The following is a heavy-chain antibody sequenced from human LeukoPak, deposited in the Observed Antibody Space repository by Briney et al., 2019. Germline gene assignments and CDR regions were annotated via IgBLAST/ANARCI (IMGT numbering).Heavy chain of an antibody. CDR1: GGSISSSNW. J-gene: IGHJ5*02. CDR2: IYHSGST. D-gene: IGHD6-19*01. V-gene: IGHV4-4*02. CDR3: ARGRYSSGRNWFDP. Sequence: PSETLSLTCAVSGGSISSSNWWSWVRQPPGKGLEWIGEIYHSGSTNYNPSLKSRVTISVDKSKNQFSLKLSSVTAADTAVYYCARGRYSSGRNWFDPWGQGTLVTVSS.